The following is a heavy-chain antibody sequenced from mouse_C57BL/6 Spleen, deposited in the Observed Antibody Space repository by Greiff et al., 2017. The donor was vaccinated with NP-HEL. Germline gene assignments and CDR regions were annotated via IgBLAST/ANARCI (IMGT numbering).Heavy chain of an antibody. CDR2: INPSTGGT. CDR3: ARYLSIDYHWYFDV. D-gene: IGHD2-4*01. CDR1: GYSFTGYY. V-gene: IGHV1-42*01. Sequence: EVQLQQSGPELVKPGASVKISCKASGYSFTGYYMNWVKQSPEKSLEWIGEINPSTGGTTYNQKFKAKATLTVDKSSSTAYMQLKSLTSEDSAVYYCARYLSIDYHWYFDVWGTGTTVTVSS. J-gene: IGHJ1*03.